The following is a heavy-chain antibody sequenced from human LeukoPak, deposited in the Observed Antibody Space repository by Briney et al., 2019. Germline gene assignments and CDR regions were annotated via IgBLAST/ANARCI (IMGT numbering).Heavy chain of an antibody. CDR1: GASMRNYY. CDR3: ARAGYCSGGSCFRVYYFDS. Sequence: SETLSLTCTVSGASMRNYYWSWIRQPPEKGLEWIGYFYYSGSTNFNPSLKSRVTISVDTSKNQFSLKLSSVTAADTAVYYCARAGYCSGGSCFRVYYFDSWGQGALVTVSS. V-gene: IGHV4-59*01. D-gene: IGHD2-15*01. J-gene: IGHJ4*02. CDR2: FYYSGST.